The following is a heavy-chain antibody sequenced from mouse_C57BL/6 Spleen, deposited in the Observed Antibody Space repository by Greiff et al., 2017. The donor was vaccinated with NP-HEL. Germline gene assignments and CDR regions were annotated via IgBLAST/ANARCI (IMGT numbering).Heavy chain of an antibody. CDR2: INYDGSST. Sequence: EVQLVESDGGLVQPGSSMKLSCTASGFTFSDYYMAWVRQVQEKGLEWVANINYDGSSTYYLDSLKSRFIISRDNAKNILYLQMSSLKSEDTATYYCAREGGWDWYFDVWGTETTVTVSS. CDR3: AREGGWDWYFDV. CDR1: GFTFSDYY. V-gene: IGHV5-16*01. J-gene: IGHJ1*03.